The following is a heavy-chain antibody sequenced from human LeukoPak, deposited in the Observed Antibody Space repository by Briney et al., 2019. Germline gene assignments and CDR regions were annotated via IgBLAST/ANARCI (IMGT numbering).Heavy chain of an antibody. CDR3: ARTIRRRIAAALSYYFDY. D-gene: IGHD6-13*01. V-gene: IGHV2-70*11. Sequence: SGPALVKPTQTLTLTCTFSGFSLSTSGMCVSWIRQPPGKALEWLARIDWDDDKYYSTSLKTRLTISKDTSKNQVVLTMTNMDPVDTATYYCARTIRRRIAAALSYYFDYWGQGTLVTVSS. CDR2: IDWDDDK. CDR1: GFSLSTSGMC. J-gene: IGHJ4*02.